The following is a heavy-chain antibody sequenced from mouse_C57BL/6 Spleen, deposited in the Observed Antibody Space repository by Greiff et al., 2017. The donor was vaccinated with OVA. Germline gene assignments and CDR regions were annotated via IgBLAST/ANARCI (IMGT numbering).Heavy chain of an antibody. CDR2: IHPNSGST. CDR3: ARYGYDYDGGGWFAY. J-gene: IGHJ3*01. Sequence: QVQLQQPGAELVKPGASVKLSCKASGYTFTSYWMHWVKQRPGQGLEWIGMIHPNSGSTNYNEKFKSKATLTVDKSSSTAYMQLSSLTSEDSAVYYCARYGYDYDGGGWFAYWGQGTLVTVSA. D-gene: IGHD2-4*01. CDR1: GYTFTSYW. V-gene: IGHV1-64*01.